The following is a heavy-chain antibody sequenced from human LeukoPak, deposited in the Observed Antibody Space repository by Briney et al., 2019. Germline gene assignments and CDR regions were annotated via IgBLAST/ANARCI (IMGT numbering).Heavy chain of an antibody. V-gene: IGHV3-23*01. Sequence: GGSLRLSCAASGSTFSSYAMSWVRQAPGKGLEWVSTISGSGGSTYYADSVKGRFTISRDNSKNTLYLQMNSLRAEDTAVYYCAKDRGSSGYYYIDYWGQGTLVTVSS. D-gene: IGHD3-22*01. CDR3: AKDRGSSGYYYIDY. CDR2: ISGSGGST. J-gene: IGHJ4*02. CDR1: GSTFSSYA.